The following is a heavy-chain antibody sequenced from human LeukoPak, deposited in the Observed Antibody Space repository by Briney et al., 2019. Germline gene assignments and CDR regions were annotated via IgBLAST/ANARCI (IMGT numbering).Heavy chain of an antibody. J-gene: IGHJ4*02. CDR1: GFTFSSYS. CDR2: ISTSSTYT. CDR3: VRQRRYCSGDSCYQRTFDY. Sequence: GGSLRLSCEASGFTFSSYSMNWVRQAPGKGLEWVSFISTSSTYTYYADSVKGRFTISRDNAKNSLYMQMNSLRAEDTAVYYCVRQRRYCSGDSCYQRTFDYWGQGTLVTVSS. V-gene: IGHV3-21*01. D-gene: IGHD2-15*01.